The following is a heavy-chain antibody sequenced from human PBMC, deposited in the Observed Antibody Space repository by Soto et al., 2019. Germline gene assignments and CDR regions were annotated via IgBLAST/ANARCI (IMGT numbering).Heavy chain of an antibody. J-gene: IGHJ6*02. CDR3: ARDSNWNTPYYYYYGMDV. CDR2: ISSSGSTI. D-gene: IGHD1-1*01. Sequence: PGGSLRLSCAASGFTFSDYYMSWIRQAPGKGLEWVSYISSSGSTIYYADSVKGRFTISRDNAKNSLYLQMNSLRAEDTAVYYCARDSNWNTPYYYYYGMDVWGQGTTVTVYS. V-gene: IGHV3-11*01. CDR1: GFTFSDYY.